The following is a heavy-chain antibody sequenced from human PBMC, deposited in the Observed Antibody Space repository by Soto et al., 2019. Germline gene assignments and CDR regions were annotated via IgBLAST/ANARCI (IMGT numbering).Heavy chain of an antibody. Sequence: ASVKVSCKASGYTFTSYYMHWVRQAPGQGLEWMGIINPSGGSTSYAQKFQGRVTMTRDTSTSTVYMELSSLRSEDTAVYYCATLLRYDFWSGYLGLLDYYYGMDVWGQGTTVTVSS. J-gene: IGHJ6*02. CDR3: ATLLRYDFWSGYLGLLDYYYGMDV. D-gene: IGHD3-3*01. CDR2: INPSGGST. V-gene: IGHV1-46*01. CDR1: GYTFTSYY.